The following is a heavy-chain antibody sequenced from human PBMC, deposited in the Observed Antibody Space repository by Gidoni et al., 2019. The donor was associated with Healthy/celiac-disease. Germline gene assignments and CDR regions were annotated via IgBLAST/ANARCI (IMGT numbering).Heavy chain of an antibody. CDR1: GFTFSSYA. CDR3: AKAIDSARTRIVVVVASWFDP. V-gene: IGHV3-23*01. J-gene: IGHJ5*02. D-gene: IGHD2-15*01. Sequence: EVQLLESGGGLVQPGGSLRLSCAASGFTFSSYAMSWVRQAPGTGLEWVSAISGSGGSTYYADSVKRRFTISRDNSKNTLYLQMNSLRAEDTAVYYCAKAIDSARTRIVVVVASWFDPWGQGTLVTVSS. CDR2: ISGSGGST.